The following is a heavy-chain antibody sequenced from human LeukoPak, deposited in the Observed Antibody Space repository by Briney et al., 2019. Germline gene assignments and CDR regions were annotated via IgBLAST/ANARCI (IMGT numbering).Heavy chain of an antibody. Sequence: ASVKVSCKASGYTFTSYGISWVRQAPGQGLEWMGWISAYNGNTNYAQKFQGRVTMTEDTSTDTAYMELSSLRSEDTAVYYCATDTKSTYYYDSSGFLDAFDIWGQGTMVTVSS. CDR3: ATDTKSTYYYDSSGFLDAFDI. V-gene: IGHV1-18*01. CDR1: GYTFTSYG. CDR2: ISAYNGNT. J-gene: IGHJ3*02. D-gene: IGHD3-22*01.